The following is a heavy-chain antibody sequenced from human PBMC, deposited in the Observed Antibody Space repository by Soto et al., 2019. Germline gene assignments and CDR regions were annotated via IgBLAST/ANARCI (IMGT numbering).Heavy chain of an antibody. CDR1: GVTFSSYA. CDR2: IIPIFGTA. J-gene: IGHJ5*02. CDR3: ARAVNWNYVWSNWFDP. D-gene: IGHD1-7*01. V-gene: IGHV1-69*13. Sequence: SVKVSCKASGVTFSSYAICWVRQSPGQGLEWMGGIIPIFGTANYAQKFQGRVTITADESTSTAYMELSSLRSEDTAVYYCARAVNWNYVWSNWFDPWGQGTLVTVSS.